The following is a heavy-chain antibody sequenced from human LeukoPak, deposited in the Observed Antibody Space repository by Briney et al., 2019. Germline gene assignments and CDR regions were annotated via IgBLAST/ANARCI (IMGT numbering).Heavy chain of an antibody. V-gene: IGHV4-34*01. CDR2: INHSGST. D-gene: IGHD5-12*01. Sequence: PSETLSLTCAVYGGSFSGYYWSWIRQPPGKGLEWIGEINHSGSTNYNPSLKSRVHISVDTSKNQFSLKLSSVTAADTAVYYCALTGDIVATLDYWGQGTLVTVSS. CDR1: GGSFSGYY. J-gene: IGHJ4*02. CDR3: ALTGDIVATLDY.